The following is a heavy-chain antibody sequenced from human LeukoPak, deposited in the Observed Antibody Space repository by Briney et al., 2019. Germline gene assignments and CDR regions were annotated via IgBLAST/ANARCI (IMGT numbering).Heavy chain of an antibody. CDR2: TYSGGST. D-gene: IGHD6-19*01. J-gene: IGHJ4*02. Sequence: GGSLRLSCAASGFTVSSNYMSWVRQAPGKGLEWVSVTYSGGSTYYADSVKGRFTISRDNSKNTLYLQMNSLRAEDTAVYYCARAAEWLVLDYWGQGTLVTVSS. V-gene: IGHV3-53*01. CDR1: GFTVSSNY. CDR3: ARAAEWLVLDY.